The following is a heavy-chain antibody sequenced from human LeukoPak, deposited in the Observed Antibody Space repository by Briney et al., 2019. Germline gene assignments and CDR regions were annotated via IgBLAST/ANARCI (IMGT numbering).Heavy chain of an antibody. CDR2: IYYSGST. J-gene: IGHJ4*02. V-gene: IGHV4-39*07. CDR1: GGSISSSSYY. CDR3: ARADSSGWYYTRY. Sequence: SETLSLTCTVSGGSISSSSYYWGWIRQPPGKGLEWIGSIYYSGSTYYNPSLKSRVTISVDTSKNQFSLKLSSVTAADTAVYYCARADSSGWYYTRYWGQGTLVTVSS. D-gene: IGHD6-19*01.